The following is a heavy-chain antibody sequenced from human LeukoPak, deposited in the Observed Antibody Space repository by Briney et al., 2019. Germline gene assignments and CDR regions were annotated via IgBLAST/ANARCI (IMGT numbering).Heavy chain of an antibody. CDR2: IIPIFGTA. CDR1: GGTFSSYA. V-gene: IGHV1-69*13. J-gene: IGHJ4*02. Sequence: SVKVSCKASGGTFSSYAISWVRQAPGQGLEWMGGIIPIFGTANYAQKFQGRVTITADESTSTAYMELSSLRSEDTAVYYCARAVVVTKGFDYWGQGTLVTVSS. D-gene: IGHD2-21*02. CDR3: ARAVVVTKGFDY.